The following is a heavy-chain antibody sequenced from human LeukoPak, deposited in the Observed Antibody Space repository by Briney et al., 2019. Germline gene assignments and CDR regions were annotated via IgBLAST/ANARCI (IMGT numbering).Heavy chain of an antibody. CDR2: ISNDGTST. CDR1: GVTFSSHS. D-gene: IGHD3-10*01. Sequence: PGGSLRLSCAASGVTFSSHSMHWVRQAPGKGLVWVSGISNDGTSTTYADSVKGRFTISRDNAKNTLYLQMHSLRAEDTAVYSCARGGFGPDSCGQGTLVTVSS. J-gene: IGHJ5*01. V-gene: IGHV3-74*01. CDR3: ARGGFGPDS.